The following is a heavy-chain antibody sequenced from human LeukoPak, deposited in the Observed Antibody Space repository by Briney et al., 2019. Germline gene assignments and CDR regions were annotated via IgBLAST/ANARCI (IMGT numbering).Heavy chain of an antibody. J-gene: IGHJ3*02. D-gene: IGHD1-7*01. CDR1: GGTFSSYA. Sequence: GASVKVSCKASGGTFSSYAISWVRQAPGQGLEWMGGIIPIFGTANYAQKFQGRVTITADESTSTAYMELSSLRSEDTAVYYCAKSDWNYLGAFDIWGQGTMVTVSS. CDR2: IIPIFGTA. V-gene: IGHV1-69*13. CDR3: AKSDWNYLGAFDI.